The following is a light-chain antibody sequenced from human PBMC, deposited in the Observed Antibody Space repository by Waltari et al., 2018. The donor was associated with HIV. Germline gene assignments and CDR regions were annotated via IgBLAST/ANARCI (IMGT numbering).Light chain of an antibody. V-gene: IGLV3-1*01. CDR2: EDD. J-gene: IGLJ2*01. CDR1: YLGDKY. Sequence: SHELTQPPSVSVSPGQTASITCSGDYLGDKYASWYQQKPGQSLVLVINEDDKRPRGIPERFSGSNYGNTASLAITGTQAMDEDDYYCQSWDSSTVLCGGGTKLTAL. CDR3: QSWDSSTVL.